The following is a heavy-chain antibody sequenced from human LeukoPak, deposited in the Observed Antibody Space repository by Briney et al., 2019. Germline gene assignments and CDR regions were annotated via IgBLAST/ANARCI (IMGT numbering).Heavy chain of an antibody. CDR2: IYPGDSDT. J-gene: IGHJ4*02. CDR1: GYYFPNYW. Sequence: GESLKISCKGSGYYFPNYWIGWVRQMPGKGLEWMGIIYPGDSDTRYSPSFQGRVTISADKSISTAYLQWSSLKASDTAMYYCADNYDNIAAHYWGQGTLVTVSS. CDR3: ADNYDNIAAHY. V-gene: IGHV5-51*01. D-gene: IGHD6-6*01.